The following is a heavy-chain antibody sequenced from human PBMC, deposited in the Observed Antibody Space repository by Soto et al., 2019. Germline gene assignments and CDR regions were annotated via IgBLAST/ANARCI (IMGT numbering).Heavy chain of an antibody. CDR3: ARRYGGGFDY. CDR2: IYSSGST. D-gene: IGHD3-10*01. CDR1: GGSISSYY. V-gene: IGHV4-59*08. Sequence: QVQLLESGPGLVKPSETLSLTCTVSGGSISSYYWSWIRQPPGKGLEWIGYIYSSGSTNYNPSLKSRVTISVDTSKNPCSLKLSSVTAADTAVYYCARRYGGGFDYWGQGTLVTVSS. J-gene: IGHJ4*02.